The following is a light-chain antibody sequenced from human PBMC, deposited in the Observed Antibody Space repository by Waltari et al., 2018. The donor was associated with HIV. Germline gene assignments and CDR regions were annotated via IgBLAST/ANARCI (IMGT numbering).Light chain of an antibody. V-gene: IGLV2-11*01. CDR3: CSYTGSYTWV. CDR1: SSDVGGYNF. J-gene: IGLJ3*02. Sequence: QSALTQPRSVSGSPGQSVTISCTGTSSDVGGYNFVSWYQQHPGKAPKLVLYDVSKWPSGVPGRFSGSKSCNTASLTISGLQADDEADYYCCSYTGSYTWVFGGGTELTVL. CDR2: DVS.